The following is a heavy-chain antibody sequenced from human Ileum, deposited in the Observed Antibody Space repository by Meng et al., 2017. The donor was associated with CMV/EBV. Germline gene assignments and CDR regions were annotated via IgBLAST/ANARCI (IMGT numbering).Heavy chain of an antibody. CDR2: ISTTGSII. V-gene: IGHV3-48*03. Sequence: GGSLRLSCAASGFTFTSFEMNWVRQAPVKGLEWVSYISTTGSIIYYADSVKGRFTISRDDATSTLYLQMNSLRAEDTAVYYCARDGSYNFDYWGQGTLVTVSS. J-gene: IGHJ4*02. CDR1: GFTFTSFE. D-gene: IGHD1-26*01. CDR3: ARDGSYNFDY.